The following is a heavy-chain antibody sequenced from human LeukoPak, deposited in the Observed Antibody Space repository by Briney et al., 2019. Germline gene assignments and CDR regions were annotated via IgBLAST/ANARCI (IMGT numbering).Heavy chain of an antibody. V-gene: IGHV4-39*07. Sequence: TETLSLTCTVSGGSISSSSYYWGWIRQPPGKGLEWIGSIYYSGSTYYDPSLKSRVTISVDTSKNQFSLKLSSVTAADTAVYYCARAGSGAKAFDIWGQGTMVTVSS. D-gene: IGHD3-3*01. CDR3: ARAGSGAKAFDI. J-gene: IGHJ3*02. CDR2: IYYSGST. CDR1: GGSISSSSYY.